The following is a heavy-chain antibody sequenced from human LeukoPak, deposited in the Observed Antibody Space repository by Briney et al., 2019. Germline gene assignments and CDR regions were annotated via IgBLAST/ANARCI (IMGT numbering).Heavy chain of an antibody. Sequence: SETLSLTCTVSGGSMTSHYWSWIRQPPGKGLEWIGYIYYSGSTNYNPSLKSRVTISVDTSKNQFSLKLSSVTAADTAVYYCARIIAAAGTPSWGQGTMVTVSS. CDR2: IYYSGST. J-gene: IGHJ3*01. D-gene: IGHD6-13*01. CDR3: ARIIAAAGTPS. V-gene: IGHV4-59*08. CDR1: GGSMTSHY.